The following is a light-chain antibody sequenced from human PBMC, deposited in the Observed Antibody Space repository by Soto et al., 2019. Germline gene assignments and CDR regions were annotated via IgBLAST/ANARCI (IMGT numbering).Light chain of an antibody. V-gene: IGLV2-14*03. J-gene: IGLJ1*01. Sequence: SALPQPASVSGSPGQSITVSCTGTSSDVGGYNYVSWYQHHPGKAPKLIIYDVSNRPSGVSIRFSGSKSDNTASLTISGLQPEDEADYHCSSYTTSNTRQIVFGTGT. CDR3: SSYTTSNTRQIV. CDR1: SSDVGGYNY. CDR2: DVS.